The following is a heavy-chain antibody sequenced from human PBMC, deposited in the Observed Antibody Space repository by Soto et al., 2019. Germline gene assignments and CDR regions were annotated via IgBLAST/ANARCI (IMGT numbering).Heavy chain of an antibody. Sequence: HPGGSLRLSCAASGFTFSSYAMTWVRQAPGKRLEWVSAIRGSGDSTYYADSVKGRFTISRDNSKNTLYLQMNSLSPEDTAVYYCAKAIVVVPVATPGYDYWGQGTLVTVSS. CDR1: GFTFSSYA. J-gene: IGHJ4*02. V-gene: IGHV3-23*01. D-gene: IGHD2-2*01. CDR3: AKAIVVVPVATPGYDY. CDR2: IRGSGDST.